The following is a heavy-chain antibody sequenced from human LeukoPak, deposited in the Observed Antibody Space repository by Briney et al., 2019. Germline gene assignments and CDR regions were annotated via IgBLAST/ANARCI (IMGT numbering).Heavy chain of an antibody. Sequence: SETLSLTCAVHGGTFSGYYWTWSRQPPGKGLEWIGEINHSGGTSYNPSLKSRVTISVDTSKNQFSLKLRSVTAADTAVYYCARVTGYMIEDYFDYWGQGTLVTVSS. V-gene: IGHV4-34*01. J-gene: IGHJ4*02. CDR2: INHSGGT. CDR3: ARVTGYMIEDYFDY. D-gene: IGHD3-22*01. CDR1: GGTFSGYY.